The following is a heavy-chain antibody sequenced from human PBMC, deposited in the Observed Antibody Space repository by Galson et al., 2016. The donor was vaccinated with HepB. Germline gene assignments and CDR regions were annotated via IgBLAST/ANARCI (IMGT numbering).Heavy chain of an antibody. Sequence: QSGAEVTKPGESLKISCEASGSTFTNYWIAWVRQMPGKGLEWMGMIYPGDSDTRYGPSFQGQVTISADKSVSTAYLQWSSLKASDTAMYYCARRFTMVAPLDYWGQGTLVTVSS. V-gene: IGHV5-51*01. J-gene: IGHJ4*02. D-gene: IGHD3-10*01. CDR1: GSTFTNYW. CDR3: ARRFTMVAPLDY. CDR2: IYPGDSDT.